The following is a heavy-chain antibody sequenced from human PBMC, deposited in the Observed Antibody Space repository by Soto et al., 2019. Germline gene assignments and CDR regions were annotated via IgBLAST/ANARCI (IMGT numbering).Heavy chain of an antibody. CDR1: GFTISSYA. CDR3: AEGIFFSPRNAFDI. D-gene: IGHD3-9*01. J-gene: IGHJ3*02. V-gene: IGHV3-23*01. CDR2: ISGSGGST. Sequence: GGSLRLSCAASGFTISSYAMSWVRQAPGKGLEWVSAISGSGGSTYYADSVKGRFTISRDNSKNTLYLQMNSLRAEDTAVYYCAEGIFFSPRNAFDIWGQGTMVTVSS.